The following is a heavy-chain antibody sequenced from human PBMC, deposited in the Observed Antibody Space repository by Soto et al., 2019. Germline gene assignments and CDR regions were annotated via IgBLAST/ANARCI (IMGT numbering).Heavy chain of an antibody. CDR3: VTLALGKFDY. V-gene: IGHV3-23*01. D-gene: IGHD1-26*01. J-gene: IGHJ4*02. Sequence: GGSLRLSCAASGFTFSSYTMHWVRQAPGKGLDWVSAISDGGDRIYYVDSVKGRFTISRDNSKNKLYLQMDSLRAEDTAVYYCVTLALGKFDYWGQGILVTVSS. CDR2: ISDGGDRI. CDR1: GFTFSSYT.